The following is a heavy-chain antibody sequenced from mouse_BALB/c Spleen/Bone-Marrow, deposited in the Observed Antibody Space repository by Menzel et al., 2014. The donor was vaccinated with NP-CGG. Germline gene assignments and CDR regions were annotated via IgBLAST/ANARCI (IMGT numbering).Heavy chain of an antibody. CDR2: ISSGGST. CDR3: ARDDYDDQYYFDY. V-gene: IGHV5-6-5*01. J-gene: IGHJ2*01. CDR1: GFTFSSYA. D-gene: IGHD2-4*01. Sequence: EVKLMDSGGGLVKPGGSLKLSCAASGFTFSSYAMSWVRQTPEKRLEWVASISSGGSTYYPGSVKGRFTISRDNARNILYLQMSSLRSEDTAMYYCARDDYDDQYYFDYWGQGTTLTVSS.